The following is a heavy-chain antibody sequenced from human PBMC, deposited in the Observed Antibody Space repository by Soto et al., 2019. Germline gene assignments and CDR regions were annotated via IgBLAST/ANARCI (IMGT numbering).Heavy chain of an antibody. J-gene: IGHJ2*01. CDR3: ARVPKYYDFWSGYYTESWYFDL. V-gene: IGHV1-8*01. D-gene: IGHD3-3*01. CDR1: GYTFTSYD. Sequence: ASVKVSRKASGYTFTSYDINWVRQATGQGLEWMGWMNPNSGNTGYAQKFQGRVTMTRNTSISTAYMELSSLRSEDTAVYCCARVPKYYDFWSGYYTESWYFDLWGRGTLVTVSS. CDR2: MNPNSGNT.